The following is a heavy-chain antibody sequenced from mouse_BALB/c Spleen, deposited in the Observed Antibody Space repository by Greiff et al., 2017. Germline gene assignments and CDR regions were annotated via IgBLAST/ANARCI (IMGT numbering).Heavy chain of an antibody. D-gene: IGHD2-1*01. CDR1: GFAFSSYD. J-gene: IGHJ2*01. CDR3: ARRGNSLDY. V-gene: IGHV5-12-1*01. CDR2: ISSGGGST. Sequence: EVKVEESGGGLVKPGGSLKLSCAASGFAFSSYDVSWVRQTPEKRLEWVAYISSGGGSTYYPDTVKGRFTISRDNAKNTLYLQMSSLKSEDTAMYYCARRGNSLDYWGQGTTLTVSS.